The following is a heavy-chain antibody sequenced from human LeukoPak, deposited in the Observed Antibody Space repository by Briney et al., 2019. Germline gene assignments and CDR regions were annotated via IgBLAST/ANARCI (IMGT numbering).Heavy chain of an antibody. CDR2: ISSSSSYT. CDR1: GFTFSDYY. Sequence: GGSLRLSCAASGFTFSDYYMSWIRQAPGKGLEWVSYISSSSSYTNYADSVKGRFTISRDNAKNSLYLQMNSLRAEDTTVYYCARRGYSTFDYWGQGTLVTVSS. CDR3: ARRGYSTFDY. J-gene: IGHJ4*02. V-gene: IGHV3-11*06. D-gene: IGHD2-21*01.